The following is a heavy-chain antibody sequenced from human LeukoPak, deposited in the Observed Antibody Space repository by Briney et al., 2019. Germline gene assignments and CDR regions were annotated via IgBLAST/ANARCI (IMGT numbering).Heavy chain of an antibody. CDR1: GFPLSSYS. J-gene: IGHJ4*02. CDR3: ARVKDTYFDY. CDR2: ISASGANI. D-gene: IGHD5-18*01. V-gene: IGHV3-48*01. Sequence: PGGSLRLSCTVSGFPLSSYSMNWFRQAPGKGLEWVAYISASGANIYYVDSVMGRFTVSRDNPQSSLFLQMNSPRAEDTAVYYCARVKDTYFDYWGQGALVTVSS.